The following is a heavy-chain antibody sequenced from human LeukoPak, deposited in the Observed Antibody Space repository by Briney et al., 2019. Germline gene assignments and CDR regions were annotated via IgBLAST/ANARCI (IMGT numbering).Heavy chain of an antibody. J-gene: IGHJ4*02. V-gene: IGHV1-2*02. CDR1: GYTFAGYY. Sequence: GASVKVSCKASGYTFAGYYVHWVRQAPGQGLDWMGWTNPKNGETTYAQKFQGRVTMTRDTSMSTAYMELSGLRSDDTAVYYCARDWELRYHQGGLDYWGQGTLVTVSS. D-gene: IGHD3-9*01. CDR3: ARDWELRYHQGGLDY. CDR2: TNPKNGET.